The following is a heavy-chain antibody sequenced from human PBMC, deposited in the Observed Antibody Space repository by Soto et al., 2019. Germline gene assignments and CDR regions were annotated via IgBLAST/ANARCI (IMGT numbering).Heavy chain of an antibody. D-gene: IGHD6-13*01. CDR1: GGSISGYY. CDR3: ARAGSSWSYYYYGMDV. V-gene: IGHV4-59*12. Sequence: SATLCLTCTVSGGSISGYYWTWIRQPPGKGLEWIGYIYYTGSTNYNPSLKSRVTISVDTSKNQFSLKLSSVTAADTAVYYCARAGSSWSYYYYGMDVWGQGTTVTVSS. CDR2: IYYTGST. J-gene: IGHJ6*02.